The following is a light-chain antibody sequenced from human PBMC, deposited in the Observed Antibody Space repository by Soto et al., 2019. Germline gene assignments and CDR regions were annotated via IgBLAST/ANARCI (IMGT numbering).Light chain of an antibody. CDR1: QSVSSSY. V-gene: IGKV3-20*01. CDR2: GAS. CDR3: QQYGTSPAT. J-gene: IGKJ1*01. Sequence: EIVLTQSPGTLSLSPGERATLSCRASQSVSSSYLAWYQQKPGQAPRLLIYGASSRATGIPDRFSGSGSGTDFTLTISRLEPEDFAVYNCQQYGTSPATFGQGAKVDI.